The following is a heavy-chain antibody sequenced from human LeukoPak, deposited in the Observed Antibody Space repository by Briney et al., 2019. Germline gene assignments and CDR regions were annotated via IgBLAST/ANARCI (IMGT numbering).Heavy chain of an antibody. Sequence: ASVKVSCKASGYTFTSYGIRWVRQAPGQGLEWMGWISAYNGNTNYAQKLQGRVTMTTDTSTSTAYMELRSLRSDDTAVYYCAREGGNGYYYDSSGYYGFDYWGQGTLVTVSS. D-gene: IGHD3-22*01. CDR1: GYTFTSYG. CDR2: ISAYNGNT. CDR3: AREGGNGYYYDSSGYYGFDY. V-gene: IGHV1-18*01. J-gene: IGHJ4*02.